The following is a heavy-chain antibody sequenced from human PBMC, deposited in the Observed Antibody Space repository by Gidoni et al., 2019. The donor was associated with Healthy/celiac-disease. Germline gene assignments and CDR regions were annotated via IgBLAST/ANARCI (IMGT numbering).Heavy chain of an antibody. D-gene: IGHD3-22*01. V-gene: IGHV3-9*01. Sequence: QLVASGGGLVQPGRSLRPSCAASGFTFADYAMHWVRQAPGKVLEWVSGSSWNSGRIGYADSVKGRFTISRDNAKNSLYLQRNSLRAEDTALYDCAKGFDYYDSSGYFNYWGQGTLVTVSS. CDR2: SSWNSGRI. CDR1: GFTFADYA. J-gene: IGHJ4*02. CDR3: AKGFDYYDSSGYFNY.